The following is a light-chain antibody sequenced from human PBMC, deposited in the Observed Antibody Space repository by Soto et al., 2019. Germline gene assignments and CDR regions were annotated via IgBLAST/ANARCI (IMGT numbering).Light chain of an antibody. J-gene: IGLJ7*01. CDR1: SSNIGNNY. V-gene: IGLV1-51*02. Sequence: QSVLTQPPSVSAAPGQKVTISCSGSSSNIGNNYVSRYQQLPGTAPKLLIYENNKRPSGIPDRFSGSKSGTSATLGITGLQTGDEADYYCGTWDSSLSVHAVFGGGTQLTVL. CDR2: ENN. CDR3: GTWDSSLSVHAV.